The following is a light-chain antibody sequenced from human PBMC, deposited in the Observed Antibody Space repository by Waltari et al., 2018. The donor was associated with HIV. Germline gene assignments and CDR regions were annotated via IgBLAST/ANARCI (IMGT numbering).Light chain of an antibody. V-gene: IGLV2-23*02. CDR1: SSDVGTYNL. CDR3: CSYANSSTSFYV. J-gene: IGLJ1*01. CDR2: EVS. Sequence: QSALTQPASVSGSPGQSITISCTGTSSDVGTYNLVSWYHQPPGEAPTLFLFEVSVRPSGVFICFSGSKSGNPASLTNSGLQAEDGADYYCCSYANSSTSFYVFGSGTKVTVL.